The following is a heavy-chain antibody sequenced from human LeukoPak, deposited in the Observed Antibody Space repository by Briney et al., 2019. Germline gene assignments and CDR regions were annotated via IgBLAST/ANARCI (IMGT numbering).Heavy chain of an antibody. J-gene: IGHJ4*02. D-gene: IGHD2-21*02. Sequence: TGGSLRLSCAASGFTFSSYAMSWVRQAPGKGLEWVTFIRYDGTKKYVDSVKGRFTISRDNSKNTLYLQMNSLRAEDTAVYYCAKDWRAYCGDDCYSYFDYWGQGTLVIVSS. CDR1: GFTFSSYA. CDR3: AKDWRAYCGDDCYSYFDY. CDR2: IRYDGTKK. V-gene: IGHV3-30*02.